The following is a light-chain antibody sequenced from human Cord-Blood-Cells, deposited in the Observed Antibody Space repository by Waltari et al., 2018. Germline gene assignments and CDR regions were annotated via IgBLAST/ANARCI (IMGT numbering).Light chain of an antibody. J-gene: IGKJ4*01. CDR3: QQSYSTPLT. V-gene: IGKV1-39*01. CDR1: QSISSY. Sequence: DIQMTQSPSSLSASVVDRVTITCRASQSISSYLNWYQQKPGKAPKLLIYAASSLQSGVPSRFSGSGSGTDFTRTISSLQPEDFATYYCQQSYSTPLTFGGGTKVEIK. CDR2: AAS.